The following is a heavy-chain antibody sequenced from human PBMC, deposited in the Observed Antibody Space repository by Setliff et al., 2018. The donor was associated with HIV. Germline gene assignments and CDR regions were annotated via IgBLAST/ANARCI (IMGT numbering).Heavy chain of an antibody. D-gene: IGHD3-3*01. CDR3: ARAQALLRVYYMDV. J-gene: IGHJ6*03. Sequence: ASVKVSCKASGYTFTSYGISWVRQAPGQGLEWLGWINTNTENPTYAQGFTGRFVFSLDTSVSAAFLQISSLKAEDTAVYYCARAQALLRVYYMDVWGKGTTVTVS. V-gene: IGHV7-4-1*02. CDR1: GYTFTSYG. CDR2: INTNTENP.